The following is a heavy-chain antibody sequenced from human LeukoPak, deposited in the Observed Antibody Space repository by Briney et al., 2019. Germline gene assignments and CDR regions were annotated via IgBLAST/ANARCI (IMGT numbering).Heavy chain of an antibody. Sequence: PGGSLRLSCVASGFIFSNYWMSWVRQAPGKGLEWVSAISGSGGSTYYADSVKGRFTISRDNSKNTLYLQMNSLRAEDTAVYYCAKLGIQLWLLADDYWGQGTLVTVSS. D-gene: IGHD5-18*01. CDR1: GFIFSNYW. CDR3: AKLGIQLWLLADDY. CDR2: ISGSGGST. J-gene: IGHJ4*02. V-gene: IGHV3-23*01.